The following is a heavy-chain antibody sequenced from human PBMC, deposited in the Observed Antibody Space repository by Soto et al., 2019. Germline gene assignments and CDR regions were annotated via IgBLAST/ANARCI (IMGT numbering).Heavy chain of an antibody. CDR3: ARPALLITTFDY. CDR2: IWHDGTKK. D-gene: IGHD4-4*01. CDR1: GFTFRDYA. J-gene: IGHJ4*02. V-gene: IGHV3-33*01. Sequence: QEQLVESGGGVVQPGRSLRLSCAASGFTFRDYAMHWVRQAPGKGLEWVAFIWHDGTKKDYADSVRGRFTISRDNSKNTLYLQMNSLRAEDTAIYYCARPALLITTFDYWGQGTLVTVSS.